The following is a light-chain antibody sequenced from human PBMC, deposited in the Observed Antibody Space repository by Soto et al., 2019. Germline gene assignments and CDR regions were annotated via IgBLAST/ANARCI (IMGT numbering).Light chain of an antibody. V-gene: IGKV1-39*01. J-gene: IGKJ3*01. CDR1: QTISNY. CDR3: QQTYTTPRT. Sequence: DIQMTQSPSSLSASVGDRVTITCRASQTISNYLNWYQQKPGKAPKVLIYAASTLQTGAPSRFSGSGSGTDFTLTISSLQPEDRATYYCQQTYTTPRTFGPGTKVDLK. CDR2: AAS.